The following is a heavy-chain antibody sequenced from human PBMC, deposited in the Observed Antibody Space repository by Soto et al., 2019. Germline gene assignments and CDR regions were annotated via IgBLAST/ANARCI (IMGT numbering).Heavy chain of an antibody. V-gene: IGHV3-53*01. J-gene: IGHJ5*02. Sequence: GGSLRLYCAASGFTVSNNYISWVRQAPGKGLEWVSVIYSGGSTYYADSVKGRFTISRDNSKNTLYLQMNSLRAEDTAVYYCARDMTSSGWYNGFDPWGQGTLVTVSS. CDR3: ARDMTSSGWYNGFDP. D-gene: IGHD6-13*01. CDR2: IYSGGST. CDR1: GFTVSNNY.